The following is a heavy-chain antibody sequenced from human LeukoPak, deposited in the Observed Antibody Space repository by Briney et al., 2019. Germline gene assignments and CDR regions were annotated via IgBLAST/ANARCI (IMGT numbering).Heavy chain of an antibody. CDR2: IYSAGST. Sequence: PGGSLRLSCAASGFTVSSTYMSWVRQAPGKGLEWVAIIYSAGSTYYADSVKGRFTISRDNSKNTLYLQMNSLTAEDTAVYYCAKGHCTNGICWLDWGQGTLVTVSS. V-gene: IGHV3-53*01. J-gene: IGHJ4*02. D-gene: IGHD2-8*01. CDR3: AKGHCTNGICWLD. CDR1: GFTVSSTY.